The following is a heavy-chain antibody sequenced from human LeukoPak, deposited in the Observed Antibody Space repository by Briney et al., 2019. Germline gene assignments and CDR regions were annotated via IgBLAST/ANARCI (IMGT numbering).Heavy chain of an antibody. CDR2: MNPNSANT. CDR1: GGTFSSYA. D-gene: IGHD2-2*02. CDR3: ARATVVAGYCTTTRCYKPFDI. Sequence: ASVKVSCKASGGTFSSYAISWVRQATGQGLEWMGWMNPNSANTGYSQKFQGRVTFTRDTSISTAYMELSSLRSEDPAVYFCARATVVAGYCTTTRCYKPFDIWGQGTMVTVSS. J-gene: IGHJ3*02. V-gene: IGHV1-8*03.